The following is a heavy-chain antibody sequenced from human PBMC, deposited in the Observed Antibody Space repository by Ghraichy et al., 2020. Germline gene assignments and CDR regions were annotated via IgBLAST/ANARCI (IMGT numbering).Heavy chain of an antibody. J-gene: IGHJ1*01. CDR1: GGSISSYY. D-gene: IGHD5-18*01. V-gene: IGHV4-4*07. CDR3: AGEVRESSYAFQH. Sequence: SETLSLTCTISGGSISSYYWSWIRQPAGKGLEWIGRIYNSGSTNFNPSLTSRVTMSVDTSKNQFSLKLSSMTAADTAVYYCAGEVRESSYAFQHWGQGTLVTVSS. CDR2: IYNSGST.